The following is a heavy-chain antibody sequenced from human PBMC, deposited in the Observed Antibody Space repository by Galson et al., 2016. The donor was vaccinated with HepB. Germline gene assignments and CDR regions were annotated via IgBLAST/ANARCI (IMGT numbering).Heavy chain of an antibody. CDR1: GVSISSSNW. V-gene: IGHV4-4*02. CDR2: IYHSGST. D-gene: IGHD2-2*01. CDR3: ARVLGWSDEYQLIPGMESWFNP. Sequence: SETLSLTCAVSGVSISSSNWWSWVRQPPGKGLEWIGEIYHSGSTNYNPSLKSRVTISVDKSKNQFSLKMSSVTAADTAVYYCARVLGWSDEYQLIPGMESWFNPWGQGTLVTVSS. J-gene: IGHJ5*02.